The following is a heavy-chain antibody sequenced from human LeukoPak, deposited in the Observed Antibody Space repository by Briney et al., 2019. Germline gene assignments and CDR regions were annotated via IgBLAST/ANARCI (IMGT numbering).Heavy chain of an antibody. Sequence: AETLSLTCTVSGGSISSSNYCWGWVRPPPGKGLEWIVTMYYSGSTFYNPSLKSRVMISVDTSKCQFSLRLSSVTAADTAVYYCARRYCSGGTCYYFDYWGQGTLVTVSS. D-gene: IGHD2-15*01. CDR3: ARRYCSGGTCYYFDY. V-gene: IGHV4-39*01. CDR1: GGSISSSNYC. J-gene: IGHJ4*02. CDR2: MYYSGST.